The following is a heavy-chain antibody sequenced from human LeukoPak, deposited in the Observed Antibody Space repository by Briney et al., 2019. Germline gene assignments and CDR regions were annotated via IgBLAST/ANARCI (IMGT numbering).Heavy chain of an antibody. CDR1: GFTLSSYA. CDR3: AKSYGSSWHPFDY. Sequence: PGGSLRLSCAASGFTLSSYAMSWVRQAPGKGLEWVSGITGSGGSTYYADSVKGRFSISRDNSRNTLYLQMNSLRAEDTAVYYCAKSYGSSWHPFDYWGQGTLVTVSS. CDR2: ITGSGGST. J-gene: IGHJ4*02. D-gene: IGHD6-13*01. V-gene: IGHV3-23*01.